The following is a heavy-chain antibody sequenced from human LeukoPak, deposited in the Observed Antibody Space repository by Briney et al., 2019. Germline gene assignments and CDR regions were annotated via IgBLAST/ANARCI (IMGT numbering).Heavy chain of an antibody. CDR1: GFSLSTSGMC. CDR2: IDWDDDK. Sequence: SGPALVKPTQTLTLTCTFSGFSLSTSGMCVSWIRQPPGKALEWLALIDWDDDKYYSTSLKTRHTISKDTSKNQVVLTMTNMDPVDTATYYCARTQISGWYLDFDYWGQGTLVTVSS. D-gene: IGHD6-19*01. CDR3: ARTQISGWYLDFDY. J-gene: IGHJ4*02. V-gene: IGHV2-70*01.